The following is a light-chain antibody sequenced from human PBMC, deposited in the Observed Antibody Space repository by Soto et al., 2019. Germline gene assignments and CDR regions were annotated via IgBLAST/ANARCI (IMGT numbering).Light chain of an antibody. J-gene: IGKJ4*01. CDR2: GTS. CDR1: QSVRSSH. CDR3: QQYSSSPLT. Sequence: EIVLTQSPGTLSLSPGERATLSCRASQSVRSSHLAWYQQMPGQAPRLLIYGTSNRATGIPDRFSGSGSGTDFTLTISRLEPEDFAVYYCQQYSSSPLTLGGGTKVEIK. V-gene: IGKV3-20*01.